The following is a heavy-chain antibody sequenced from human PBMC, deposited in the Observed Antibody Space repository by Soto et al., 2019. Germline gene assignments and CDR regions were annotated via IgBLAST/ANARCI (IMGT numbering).Heavy chain of an antibody. CDR3: ARETYSGYDSHFDY. CDR2: IYYSGST. V-gene: IGHV4-59*01. Sequence: QVQLQESGPGLVKPSETLSLTCTVSGGSISSYYWSWIRQPPGKGLEWIGYIYYSGSTNYNPSLQSRVTISVDTSKNQFSLKLSSVTAADTAVYYCARETYSGYDSHFDYWGQGTLVTVSS. CDR1: GGSISSYY. J-gene: IGHJ4*02. D-gene: IGHD5-12*01.